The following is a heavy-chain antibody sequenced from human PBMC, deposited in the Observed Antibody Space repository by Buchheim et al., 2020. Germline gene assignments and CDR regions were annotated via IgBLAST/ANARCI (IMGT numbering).Heavy chain of an antibody. V-gene: IGHV1-8*01. CDR2: MNPNSGNT. J-gene: IGHJ6*03. D-gene: IGHD7-27*01. CDR3: ARAPRYPLGLYYYYYYMDV. Sequence: QVQLVQSGAEVKKPGASVKVSCKASGYTFTSYDINWVRQATGQGLEWMGWMNPNSGNTGYAQKFQGRVTMTRNTSISTAYMELSSLRSEDTAVYYCARAPRYPLGLYYYYYYMDVWGKGTT. CDR1: GYTFTSYD.